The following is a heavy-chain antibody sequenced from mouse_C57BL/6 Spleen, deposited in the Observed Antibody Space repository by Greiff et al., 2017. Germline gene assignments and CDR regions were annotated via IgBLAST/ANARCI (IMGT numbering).Heavy chain of an antibody. CDR2: IHPNSGST. CDR3: ASGEYVYDVWGLDY. D-gene: IGHD2-14*01. Sequence: QVQLQQPGAELVKPGASVKLSCKASGYTFTSYWMHWVKQRPGQGLEWIGMIHPNSGSTNYNEKFKSKATLTVDKSSSTAYMQLSSLTSEDAAVDYCASGEYVYDVWGLDYWGKGTTLTVSS. V-gene: IGHV1-64*01. J-gene: IGHJ2*01. CDR1: GYTFTSYW.